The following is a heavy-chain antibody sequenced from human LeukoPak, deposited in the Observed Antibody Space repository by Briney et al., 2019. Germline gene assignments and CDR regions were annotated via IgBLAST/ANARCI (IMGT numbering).Heavy chain of an antibody. Sequence: GGSLRLSCAASGFTFDDYGMTWVRQAPGKGLEWFAGINWNGGSTGYADSVKGRVTISRDNATNSLYLQMNSLRAEDTALYYCAREVRYDATRYYFYMDVWGKGTTVTVPS. CDR2: INWNGGST. J-gene: IGHJ6*03. CDR3: AREVRYDATRYYFYMDV. CDR1: GFTFDDYG. D-gene: IGHD3-3*01. V-gene: IGHV3-20*04.